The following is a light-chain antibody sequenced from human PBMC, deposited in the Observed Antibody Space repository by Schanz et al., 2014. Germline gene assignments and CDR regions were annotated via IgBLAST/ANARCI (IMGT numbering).Light chain of an antibody. V-gene: IGKV3-20*01. CDR3: HQYDDSPWT. Sequence: EIVLTQSPGTLSLSEGERATLSCRASQSVSSNSLAWFQFKPGQAPRLLIYAASNRATGIPDRFSASGSGTDFTLTISRLEPEDFAVYFCHQYDDSPWTFGQGTKVEIK. CDR1: QSVSSNS. J-gene: IGKJ1*01. CDR2: AAS.